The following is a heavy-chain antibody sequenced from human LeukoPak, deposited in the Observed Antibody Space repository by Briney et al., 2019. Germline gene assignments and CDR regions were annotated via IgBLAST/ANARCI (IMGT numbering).Heavy chain of an antibody. J-gene: IGHJ4*02. CDR1: GFTFSDYY. CDR2: ISSSGSTI. V-gene: IGHV3-11*01. D-gene: IGHD3-22*01. Sequence: GGSLRLSCAASGFTFSDYYMSWIRQVPGKGLEWVSYISSSGSTIYYADSVKGRFTISRDNAKNSLYLQMNSLRAEDTAVYYCARTYDSSGYYYVFDYWGQGTLVTVSS. CDR3: ARTYDSSGYYYVFDY.